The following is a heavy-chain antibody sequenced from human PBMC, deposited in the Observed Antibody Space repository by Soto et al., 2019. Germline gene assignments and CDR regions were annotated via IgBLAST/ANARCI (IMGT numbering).Heavy chain of an antibody. D-gene: IGHD4-17*01. CDR3: AKDKNPTVTTYFDY. Sequence: EVQLVESGGGLVQPGRSLRLSCAASGFTFDDYAMHWVRQAPGKGLEWVSGTSWNSGSIGYADSVKGRFTISRDNAKNSLYLQMNSLRAEDTALYYCAKDKNPTVTTYFDYWGQGTLVTVSS. CDR2: TSWNSGSI. V-gene: IGHV3-9*01. CDR1: GFTFDDYA. J-gene: IGHJ4*02.